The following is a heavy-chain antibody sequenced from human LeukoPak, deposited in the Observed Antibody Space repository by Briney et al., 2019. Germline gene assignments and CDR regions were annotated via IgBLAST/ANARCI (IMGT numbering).Heavy chain of an antibody. J-gene: IGHJ4*02. Sequence: KPSETLSLTCTVSGXAISSYYWNWIRQPPGKGLEWIGYVHYSGSTKYNPSLKSRVTISVDTSKNQFSLKLSSVIAADTAVYYCARWYSSGWAFDYWGQGTLVTVSS. CDR3: ARWYSSGWAFDY. V-gene: IGHV4-59*08. D-gene: IGHD6-19*01. CDR2: VHYSGST. CDR1: GXAISSYY.